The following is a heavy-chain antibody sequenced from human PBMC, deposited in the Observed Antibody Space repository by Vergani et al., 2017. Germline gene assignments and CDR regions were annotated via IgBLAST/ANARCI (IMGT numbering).Heavy chain of an antibody. CDR2: ISWNSGRI. D-gene: IGHD1-26*01. CDR3: ARRGSYGDYFDY. CDR1: GFTFDDYA. V-gene: IGHV3-9*01. J-gene: IGHJ4*02. Sequence: EVQLVESGGGLVQPGRSLRLSCAASGFTFDDYAMNWVRQAPGKGLEWVSGISWNSGRIGYADPVKGRFTISRDNAKNSLYLHMNSLRAEDTAVYYCARRGSYGDYFDYWGQGTLVTVSS.